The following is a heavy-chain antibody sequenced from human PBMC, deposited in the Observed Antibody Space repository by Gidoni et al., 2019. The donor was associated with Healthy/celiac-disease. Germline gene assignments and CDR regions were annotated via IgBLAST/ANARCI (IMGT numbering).Heavy chain of an antibody. CDR3: ARALSIAENWFDP. D-gene: IGHD6-6*01. Sequence: QLQLQESGPGLVKPSETLSLTCPVSGGYIGSSSYYWGWIRQPPGKGLEWIGSIYYSGSTYYNPSLKSRVTISVDTSKNQFSLKLSSVTAADTAVYYCARALSIAENWFDPWGQGTLVTVSS. CDR1: GGYIGSSSYY. V-gene: IGHV4-39*01. J-gene: IGHJ5*02. CDR2: IYYSGST.